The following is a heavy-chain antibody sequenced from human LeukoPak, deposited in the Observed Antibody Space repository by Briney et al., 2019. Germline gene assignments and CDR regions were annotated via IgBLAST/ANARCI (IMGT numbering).Heavy chain of an antibody. CDR1: GGSISSGGYY. J-gene: IGHJ4*02. CDR3: ARCPSAGEFDY. Sequence: PSQTLSLTCTVSGGSISSGGYYWSWIRQHPGKGLEWIGYIYYSGSTYYNPPLKSRVTISVDTSKNQFSLKLSSVTAADTAVYYCARCPSAGEFDYWGQGTLVTVSS. V-gene: IGHV4-31*03. D-gene: IGHD7-27*01. CDR2: IYYSGST.